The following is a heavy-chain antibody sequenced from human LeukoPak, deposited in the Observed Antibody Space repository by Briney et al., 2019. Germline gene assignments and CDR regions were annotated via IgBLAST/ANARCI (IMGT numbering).Heavy chain of an antibody. CDR1: GFTVSSNY. CDR2: INSGGGT. CDR3: ARGAVAGRPGAFDI. V-gene: IGHV3-66*01. J-gene: IGHJ3*02. D-gene: IGHD6-19*01. Sequence: GGSLRLSCAASGFTVSSNYMGWVRQAPGKGLEWVSFINSGGGTNFADSVKGRFTIFRDNSKNTLFLEMNSLRTEDTAVYYCARGAVAGRPGAFDIWGQGTMVTVSS.